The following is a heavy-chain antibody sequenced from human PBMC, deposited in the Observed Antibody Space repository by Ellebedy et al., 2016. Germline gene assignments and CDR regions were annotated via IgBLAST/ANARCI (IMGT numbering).Heavy chain of an antibody. Sequence: GGSLRLSCSASGFRFSGYAVHWVRQAPGKGLEYVSAISNDGGSTYYADSVKGRFIISRDNSKNTLYLQMSSLRAEDTAVYYCVRGATNWGQGTLVTVSS. CDR1: GFRFSGYA. CDR2: ISNDGGST. J-gene: IGHJ4*02. CDR3: VRGATN. V-gene: IGHV3-64D*06.